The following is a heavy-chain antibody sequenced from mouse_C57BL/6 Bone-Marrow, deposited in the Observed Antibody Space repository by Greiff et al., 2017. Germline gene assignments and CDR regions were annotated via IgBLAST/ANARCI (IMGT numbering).Heavy chain of an antibody. Sequence: EVKVVESGGGLVQSGRSLRLSCATSGFTFSDFYMEWVRQAPGKGLAWIAASRNKANDYTTEYSASVKGRFIVSRDTSQSILYLQMNALRAEDTAIYYCARGMPDYYGSSYLYYAMDYWGQGTSVTVSS. CDR3: ARGMPDYYGSSYLYYAMDY. CDR1: GFTFSDFY. D-gene: IGHD1-1*01. CDR2: SRNKANDYTT. J-gene: IGHJ4*01. V-gene: IGHV7-1*01.